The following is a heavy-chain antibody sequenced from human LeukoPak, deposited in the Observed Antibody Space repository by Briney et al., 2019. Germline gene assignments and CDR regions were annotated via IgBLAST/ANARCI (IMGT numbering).Heavy chain of an antibody. J-gene: IGHJ4*02. CDR1: GYTFTGYY. CDR3: ASVDDSSGWYVYY. D-gene: IGHD6-19*01. CDR2: INPNSGGT. V-gene: IGHV1-2*02. Sequence: GASVKVSCKASGYTFTGYYMHWVRRAPGQGLEWMGWINPNSGGTNYAQKFQGRVTMTRDTSISTAYMELSRLRSDDTAVYYCASVDDSSGWYVYYWGQGTLVTVSS.